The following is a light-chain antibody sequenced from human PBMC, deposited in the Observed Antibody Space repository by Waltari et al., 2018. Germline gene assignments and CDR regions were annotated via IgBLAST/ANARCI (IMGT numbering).Light chain of an antibody. Sequence: QSVLTQPPSASGTPGQRVTISCSGSGSNIGSNYVFWYQHLPGTAPKLLIYRDNQRPSGVPDRFSGSKTGTSASLAINGLRSEDEADYYCAAWDDTLSDPWVFGGGTKLTVL. V-gene: IGLV1-47*01. J-gene: IGLJ3*02. CDR1: GSNIGSNY. CDR2: RDN. CDR3: AAWDDTLSDPWV.